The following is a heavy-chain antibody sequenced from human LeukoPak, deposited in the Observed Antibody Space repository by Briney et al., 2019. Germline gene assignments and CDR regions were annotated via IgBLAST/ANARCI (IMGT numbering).Heavy chain of an antibody. CDR3: ANIAAAGLIDY. Sequence: GGSLRLSCAASGFTFSSYAMSWVRQAPGKELTWVSAISGSGGSTYYADSVKGRFTISRDNSKNTLYLQMNSLRAEDTAVYYCANIAAAGLIDYRGQGTLVTVSS. CDR1: GFTFSSYA. CDR2: ISGSGGST. J-gene: IGHJ4*02. D-gene: IGHD6-13*01. V-gene: IGHV3-23*01.